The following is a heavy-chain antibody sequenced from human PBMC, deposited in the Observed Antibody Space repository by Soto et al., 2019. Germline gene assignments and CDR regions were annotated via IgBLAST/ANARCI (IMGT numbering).Heavy chain of an antibody. CDR3: AKWICGHGVCDAFDI. Sequence: QVQLQESGPGLVKPSETLSLTCTVSGGSINSNYWCWIRQPPGKGLEWIGCIFYRGNTNYNPSLESRVTISVDTSKNQFSLKLSSVNAADTAVYYCAKWICGHGVCDAFDIWGQGTMVTVSS. CDR1: GGSINSNY. CDR2: IFYRGNT. V-gene: IGHV4-59*12. J-gene: IGHJ3*02. D-gene: IGHD2-2*03.